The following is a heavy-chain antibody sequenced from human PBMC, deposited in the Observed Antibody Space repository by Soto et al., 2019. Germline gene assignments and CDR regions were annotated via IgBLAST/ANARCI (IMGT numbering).Heavy chain of an antibody. CDR1: GFTFSDYP. D-gene: IGHD3-9*01. J-gene: IGHJ4*02. Sequence: EVQLLESGGGWVQPGGSLRLSCAASGFTFSDYPMTWVRQAPGKGLEWVSGISESGGSTQYADSVKGRLTISRDNSKNTRFRHRNSLRADDTAVYYCSRRDFLTGSTYIFVSRGQGTLVTVSS. CDR2: ISESGGST. V-gene: IGHV3-23*01. CDR3: SRRDFLTGSTYIFVS.